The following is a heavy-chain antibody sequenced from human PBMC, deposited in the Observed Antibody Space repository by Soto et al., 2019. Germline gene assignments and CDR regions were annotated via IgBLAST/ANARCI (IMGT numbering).Heavy chain of an antibody. Sequence: SETLSLTCTVSGGSISSSSYYWGWIRQPPGKGLEWIGSIYYSGSTYYNPSLKSRVTISVDTAKNQCSLKLSSVTAADTAVYYCASRRPTIMITFGGVIADSSWFDPWGQGTLVTVSS. CDR1: GGSISSSSYY. CDR3: ASRRPTIMITFGGVIADSSWFDP. J-gene: IGHJ5*02. CDR2: IYYSGST. V-gene: IGHV4-39*01. D-gene: IGHD3-16*02.